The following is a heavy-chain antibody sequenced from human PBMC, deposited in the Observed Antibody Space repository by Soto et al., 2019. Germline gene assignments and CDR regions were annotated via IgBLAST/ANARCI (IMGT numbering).Heavy chain of an antibody. CDR3: VSVESQPSPNWFDP. CDR1: GYTFTSYD. CDR2: MNPSSANT. V-gene: IGHV1-8*01. J-gene: IGHJ5*02. Sequence: VQLVQSGAEVKKPGASVKVSCKASGYTFTSYDINWVRQAAGQGLEWMGWMNPSSANTGYTQKFQGRVTMTRDTSISTAYMELSNLTSEDTAMYCCVSVESQPSPNWFDPLGQGTLVTVSS. D-gene: IGHD1-1*01.